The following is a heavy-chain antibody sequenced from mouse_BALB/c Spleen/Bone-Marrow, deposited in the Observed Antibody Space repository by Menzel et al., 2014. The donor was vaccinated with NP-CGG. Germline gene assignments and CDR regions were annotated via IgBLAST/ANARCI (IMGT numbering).Heavy chain of an antibody. Sequence: QVQLQQSGAELVRPGVSVKISCKGSGYTFTDYAMHWVKQSHAKSLEWIGVISTYYGDASYNQKFKGKATMTVDKSSSTAYMELARVTSEDSAIYYCAIVICYYAMDYWGQGTSVTVSS. CDR3: AIVICYYAMDY. J-gene: IGHJ4*01. V-gene: IGHV1S137*01. D-gene: IGHD2-12*01. CDR1: GYTFTDYA. CDR2: ISTYYGDA.